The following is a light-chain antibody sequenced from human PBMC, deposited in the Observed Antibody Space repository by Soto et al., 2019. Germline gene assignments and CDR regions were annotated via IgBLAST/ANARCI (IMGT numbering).Light chain of an antibody. CDR3: SSYAGSNIL. CDR1: SSDVGGYKY. Sequence: QSALTQPPSASGSPGQSVTISCTGTSSDVGGYKYVSWYQQHPGKAPKLMIYEVSKRPSGVPDRFSGSKSDNTASLTVSGLQAEDEADYYCSSYAGSNILFGGGTKLTVL. V-gene: IGLV2-8*01. CDR2: EVS. J-gene: IGLJ3*02.